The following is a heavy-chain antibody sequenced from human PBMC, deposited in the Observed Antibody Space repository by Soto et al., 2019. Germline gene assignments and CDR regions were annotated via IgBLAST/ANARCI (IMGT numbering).Heavy chain of an antibody. V-gene: IGHV1-2*04. CDR2: INPNSGGT. Sequence: ASVKVSCKASVYTVTGYDMHWVRQAPGQGLEWMGWINPNSGGTNYAQKFQGWVTITRETYISTASMELSRLRSDDTAVYYCASAPMVRGGYYYHGMDVWGQGTTVTVSS. CDR3: ASAPMVRGGYYYHGMDV. J-gene: IGHJ6*02. CDR1: VYTVTGYD. D-gene: IGHD3-10*01.